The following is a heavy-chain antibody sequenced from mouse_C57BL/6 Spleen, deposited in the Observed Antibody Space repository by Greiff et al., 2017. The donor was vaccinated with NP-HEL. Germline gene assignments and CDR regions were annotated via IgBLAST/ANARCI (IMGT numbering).Heavy chain of an antibody. J-gene: IGHJ4*01. V-gene: IGHV1-69*01. CDR1: GYTFTSYW. D-gene: IGHD1-1*01. CDR3: ARSLYYGRGDAMDY. Sequence: VQLQQSGAELVMPGASVKLSCKASGYTFTSYWMHWVKQRPGQGLEWIGEIDPSDSYTNYNQKFKGKSTLTVDKSSSTAYMQLSSLTPEASAVKYGARSLYYGRGDAMDYWGQGTSVTVSS. CDR2: IDPSDSYT.